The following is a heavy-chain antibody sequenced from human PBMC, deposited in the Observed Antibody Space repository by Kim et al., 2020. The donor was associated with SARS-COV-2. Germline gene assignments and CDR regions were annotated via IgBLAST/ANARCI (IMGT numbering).Heavy chain of an antibody. D-gene: IGHD3-9*01. Sequence: GGSLRLSCAASGSTFSNAWMSWVRQAPGKGLEWVGRIKSKTDGGTTDYVSPVKGRFTISRDESKNTLYLQMNSLRTEDTAVYYCTWRLFDWIDYWGQGTLVTVSS. J-gene: IGHJ4*02. CDR2: IKSKTDGGTT. CDR1: GSTFSNAW. V-gene: IGHV3-15*05. CDR3: TWRLFDWIDY.